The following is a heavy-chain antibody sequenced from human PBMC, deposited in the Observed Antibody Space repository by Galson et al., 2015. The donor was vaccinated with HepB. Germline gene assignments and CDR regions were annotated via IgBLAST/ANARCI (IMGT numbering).Heavy chain of an antibody. CDR3: TTFLRWSRRPGD. Sequence: SLRLSCAASGFTFSNAWMSWVRQAPGKGLEWVGRIKSKTDGGTTDYAAPVKGRFTISRDDSKNTLYLQMNSLKTEDTALYYCTTFLRWSRRPGDWGQGTLVTVSS. J-gene: IGHJ4*02. CDR2: IKSKTDGGTT. V-gene: IGHV3-15*01. D-gene: IGHD4-23*01. CDR1: GFTFSNAW.